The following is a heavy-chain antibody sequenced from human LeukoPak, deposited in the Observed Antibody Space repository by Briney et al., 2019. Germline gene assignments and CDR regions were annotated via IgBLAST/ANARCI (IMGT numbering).Heavy chain of an antibody. CDR3: ARTDYYDSSGYFDY. Sequence: GASVKVSCKASGYTFTGYYMHWVRQAPGQGLEWMGWISPNSGGTNYAQKFQGRVTMTRDTSISSAYMELNRLRSDDTAVYYCARTDYYDSSGYFDYWGQGTLVTVSS. CDR2: ISPNSGGT. V-gene: IGHV1-2*02. J-gene: IGHJ4*02. D-gene: IGHD3-22*01. CDR1: GYTFTGYY.